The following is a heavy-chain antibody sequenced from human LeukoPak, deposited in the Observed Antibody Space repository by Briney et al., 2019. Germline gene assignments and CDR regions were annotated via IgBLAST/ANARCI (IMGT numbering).Heavy chain of an antibody. CDR2: LCNDAFDSAT. CDR1: GFTVSSSF. CDR3: AREIGGGLHYFHS. J-gene: IGHJ4*02. D-gene: IGHD1-26*01. Sequence: PGGSLRLSCVGSGFTVSSSFMSWVRQAPGKGLEWVSNLCNDAFDSATHYADSVKGRFTISRDNSQNTLYLQMNSLRAEDTAMYYCAREIGGGLHYFHSWGQGTPVTVSS. V-gene: IGHV3-53*01.